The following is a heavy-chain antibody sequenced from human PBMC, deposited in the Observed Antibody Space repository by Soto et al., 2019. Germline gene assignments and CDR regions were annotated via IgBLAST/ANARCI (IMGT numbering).Heavy chain of an antibody. V-gene: IGHV4-34*12. CDR2: IIHSEST. D-gene: IGHD1-26*01. CDR3: ARQRPTDGRWEFANYYGMDV. Sequence: LSLTCAVYGGSFSAYYWSWVRQPPGKGLEWIGEIIHSESTKYNPSLKSRVTISVDTSKNQFSLKLSSVTAADTAVYYCARQRPTDGRWEFANYYGMDVWGQGTPVTVS. J-gene: IGHJ6*02. CDR1: GGSFSAYY.